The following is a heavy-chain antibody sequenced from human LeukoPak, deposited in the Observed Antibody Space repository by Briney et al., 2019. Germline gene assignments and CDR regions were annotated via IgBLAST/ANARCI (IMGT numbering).Heavy chain of an antibody. D-gene: IGHD6-13*01. CDR2: IWYDGSNK. V-gene: IGHV3-33*01. CDR3: ARDGGSSWLSDY. CDR1: GFTFSSYG. J-gene: IGHJ4*02. Sequence: GGSLRLSCAASGFTFSSYGMPWVRQAPGKGLEWVAVIWYDGSNKYYADSVKGRFTISRDNSKNTLYLQMNSLRAEDTAVYYCARDGGSSWLSDYWGQGTLVTVSS.